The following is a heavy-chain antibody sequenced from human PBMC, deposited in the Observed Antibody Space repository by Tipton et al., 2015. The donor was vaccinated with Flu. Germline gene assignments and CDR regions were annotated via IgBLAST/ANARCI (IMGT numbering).Heavy chain of an antibody. CDR3: ARDQGFGGGMTYDYYGMDV. CDR1: GGSASGYY. D-gene: IGHD3-10*01. Sequence: TLSLTCTVSGGSASGYYWSWIRQPPGKGLEWIAYIYHSGSTNYNPSLKSRVTISEDTSKNQFSRKLSSVTAADTAVYYCARDQGFGGGMTYDYYGMDVWGQGTTVAVSS. J-gene: IGHJ6*02. CDR2: IYHSGST. V-gene: IGHV4-59*02.